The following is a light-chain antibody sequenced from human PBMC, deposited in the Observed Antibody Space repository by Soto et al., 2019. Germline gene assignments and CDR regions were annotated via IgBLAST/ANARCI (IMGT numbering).Light chain of an antibody. V-gene: IGKV3-20*01. CDR1: QTVSNNF. CDR3: RQYGRPXEFA. J-gene: IGKJ4*01. CDR2: GES. Sequence: IVLTQSPGTLSLSPGERATLSCRAIQTVSNNFLAWYQEKPGRGPRLLIYGESTRATGIPDRFSGSGSGTDFTLTISRMEPEDFAVYYCRQYGRPXEFAVGGGTKV.